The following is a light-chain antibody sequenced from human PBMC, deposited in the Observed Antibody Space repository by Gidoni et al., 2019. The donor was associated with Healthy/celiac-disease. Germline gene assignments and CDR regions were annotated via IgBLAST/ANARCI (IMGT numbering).Light chain of an antibody. V-gene: IGKV1-5*03. CDR1: QSISSW. J-gene: IGKJ2*01. CDR2: KAS. Sequence: DIQMTQSPSTLSASVGVRVTITCRASQSISSWLAWYQQKPGKAPKLLIYKASSLESGVPSRFSGSGSGTEFTLTISSLQPDDFATYYCQQYNSYSGYTFGQGTKLEIK. CDR3: QQYNSYSGYT.